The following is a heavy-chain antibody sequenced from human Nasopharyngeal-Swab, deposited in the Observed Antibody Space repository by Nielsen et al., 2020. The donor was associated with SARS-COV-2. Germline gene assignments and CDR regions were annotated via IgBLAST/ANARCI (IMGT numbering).Heavy chain of an antibody. CDR3: ARVYSVAGGDDY. D-gene: IGHD6-19*01. CDR2: IWYDGSNK. J-gene: IGHJ4*02. Sequence: LKISCAASGFTFSSYGMHWVRQAPGKGLEWVAVIWYDGSNKYYADSVKGRFTISRDNSKNTLYLQMNSLRAEDTAVYYCARVYSVAGGDDYWGQGTLVTVSS. V-gene: IGHV3-33*01. CDR1: GFTFSSYG.